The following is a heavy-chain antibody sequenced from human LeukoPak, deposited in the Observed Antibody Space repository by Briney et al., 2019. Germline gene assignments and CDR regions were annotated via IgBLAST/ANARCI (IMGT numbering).Heavy chain of an antibody. V-gene: IGHV3-74*01. CDR3: ARGLLWNDFNWFDS. D-gene: IGHD1-1*01. CDR1: GFTFTNFW. Sequence: GGSLRLSCAASGFTFTNFWMNWVRQTPGKGLMWVSRIQTDGSTRYAESVKGRFTISRDNAKNTVYLQMNTLSAEDTAIYYCARGLLWNDFNWFDSWGQGTLVTVSS. J-gene: IGHJ5*01. CDR2: IQTDGST.